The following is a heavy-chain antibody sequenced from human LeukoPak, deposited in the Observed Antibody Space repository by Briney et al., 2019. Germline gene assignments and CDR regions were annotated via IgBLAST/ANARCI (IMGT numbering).Heavy chain of an antibody. J-gene: IGHJ4*02. CDR2: IYHSGST. CDR1: GASFGTYY. Sequence: SETLSLTCAVYGASFGTYYWTWIRQPPGKGLEWIGYIYHSGSTDYNPSIKSRVTISVDTSKSQFSLKLTSVTAADTAVYYCATLTTVVTAYYFDYWGQGTLVTVSS. V-gene: IGHV4-4*09. D-gene: IGHD4-23*01. CDR3: ATLTTVVTAYYFDY.